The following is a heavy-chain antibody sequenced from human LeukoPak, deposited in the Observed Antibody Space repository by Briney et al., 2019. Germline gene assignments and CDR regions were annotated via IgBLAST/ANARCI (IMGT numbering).Heavy chain of an antibody. D-gene: IGHD5-12*01. V-gene: IGHV3-7*01. Sequence: GSLRLSCAASGFTFSSYWMSWVRQAPGKGLEWVANIKQDGSEKYYVDSVKGRFSISRDNAKNSLYLQMNSLRAEDTAVYYCAREYYSGPIDYWGQGTLVTVSS. J-gene: IGHJ4*02. CDR3: AREYYSGPIDY. CDR2: IKQDGSEK. CDR1: GFTFSSYW.